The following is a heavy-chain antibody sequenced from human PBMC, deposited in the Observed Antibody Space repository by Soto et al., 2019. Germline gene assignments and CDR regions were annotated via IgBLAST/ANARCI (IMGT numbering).Heavy chain of an antibody. V-gene: IGHV4-59*01. J-gene: IGHJ6*03. CDR2: IYYSGRT. CDR1: GRSISSYY. Sequence: PSDTLSLTCTVSGRSISSYYWSWIRQPPGKGLEWIGYIYYSGRTNYNPSLKSRVTISEDTSKNQFSLKLSSVTAADTAVYYCARDITIFGVVTRYMDVWGKGTTVT. CDR3: ARDITIFGVVTRYMDV. D-gene: IGHD3-3*01.